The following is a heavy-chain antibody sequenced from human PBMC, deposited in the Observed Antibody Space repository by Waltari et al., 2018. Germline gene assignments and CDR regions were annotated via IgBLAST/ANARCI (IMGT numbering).Heavy chain of an antibody. CDR3: ARGVINGDYDF. J-gene: IGHJ4*02. D-gene: IGHD5-12*01. Sequence: EVQLVESGGGLVQPGGSLRLSCAASGFTFSSYSMNWVRQAPGKGLEWVSYISSSSSTIYYADSVKGRFTIPRDNAKNSLYLQMNSLRAEDTAVYYCARGVINGDYDFWGQGTLVTVSS. CDR1: GFTFSSYS. V-gene: IGHV3-48*01. CDR2: ISSSSSTI.